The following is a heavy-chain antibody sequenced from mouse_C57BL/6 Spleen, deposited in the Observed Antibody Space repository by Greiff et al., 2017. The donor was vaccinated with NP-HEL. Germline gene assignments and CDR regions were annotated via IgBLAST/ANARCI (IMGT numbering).Heavy chain of an antibody. J-gene: IGHJ2*01. CDR2: IYPGDGDT. CDR1: GYAFSSYW. V-gene: IGHV1-80*01. Sequence: QVHVKQSGAELVKPGASVKISCKASGYAFSSYWMNWVKQRPGKGLEWIGQIYPGDGDTNYNGKFKGKATLTADKSSSTAYMQLSSLTSEDSAVYFCARSGVVASFDYWGQGTTLTVSS. D-gene: IGHD1-1*01. CDR3: ARSGVVASFDY.